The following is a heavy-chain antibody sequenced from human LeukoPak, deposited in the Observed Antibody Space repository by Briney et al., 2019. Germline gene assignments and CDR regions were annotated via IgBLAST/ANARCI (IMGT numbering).Heavy chain of an antibody. Sequence: PGGSLRLSCAASGFTFSDYVMSWVRQAPGKGLEWVSGISGRGSCTYYADSVKGRFTISRDNSKNTLYLQVNSLRAEATAVHYCARPGATTGYSSGWYSYWGQGTLVTVSS. V-gene: IGHV3-23*01. CDR2: ISGRGSCT. D-gene: IGHD6-19*01. J-gene: IGHJ4*02. CDR1: GFTFSDYV. CDR3: ARPGATTGYSSGWYSY.